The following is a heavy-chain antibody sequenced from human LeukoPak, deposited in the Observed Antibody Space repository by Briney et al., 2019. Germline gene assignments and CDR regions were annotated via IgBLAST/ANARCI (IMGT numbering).Heavy chain of an antibody. V-gene: IGHV3-53*01. Sequence: PGGSLRLSCAASGLTVSSNCMSWVRQAPGKGLEWVSFIYSGGDTYYADSVKGRFTISRDNSKNTFHLQTNSLRAEDTAVYYCARRADYLYDVWGQGTLVTVSS. CDR2: IYSGGDT. CDR1: GLTVSSNC. D-gene: IGHD5/OR15-5a*01. CDR3: ARRADYLYDV. J-gene: IGHJ4*02.